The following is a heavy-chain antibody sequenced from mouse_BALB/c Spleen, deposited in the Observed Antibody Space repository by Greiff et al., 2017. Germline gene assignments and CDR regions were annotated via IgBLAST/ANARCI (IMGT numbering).Heavy chain of an antibody. Sequence: EVHLVESGGGLVKPGGSLKLSCAASGFTFSSYAMSWVRQSPEKRLEWVAEISSGGSYTYYPDTVTGRFTISRDNAKNTLYLEMSSLRSEDTAMYYCATYDRFAYWGQGTLVTVSA. D-gene: IGHD2-12*01. CDR3: ATYDRFAY. V-gene: IGHV5-9-4*01. CDR2: ISSGGSYT. CDR1: GFTFSSYA. J-gene: IGHJ3*01.